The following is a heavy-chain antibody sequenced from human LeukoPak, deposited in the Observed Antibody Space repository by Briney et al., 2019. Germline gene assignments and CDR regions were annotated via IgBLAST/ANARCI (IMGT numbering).Heavy chain of an antibody. CDR2: ISYDGSNK. CDR1: GFTFSSYG. V-gene: IGHV3-30*18. Sequence: GGSLRLSCAASGFTFSSYGMHWVRQSPGKGLEWVAVISYDGSNKHYADSVKGRFTVSRDNSKNTLYLQMNSLRAEDTAVYYCAKAGYSSSWVFDPWGQGTLVTVSS. D-gene: IGHD6-13*01. J-gene: IGHJ5*02. CDR3: AKAGYSSSWVFDP.